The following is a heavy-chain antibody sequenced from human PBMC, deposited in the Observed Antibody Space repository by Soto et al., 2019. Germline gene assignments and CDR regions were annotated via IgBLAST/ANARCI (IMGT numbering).Heavy chain of an antibody. Sequence: GGSLRLSCAASGFTVSSNYMSWVRQAPGKGLEWVSVIYSGGSTYYADSVKGRFTISRDNSKNTLYLQMNSLRAEDTAVYYCARGPNPYYYDQGGAFDIWGQGTMVTVSS. J-gene: IGHJ3*02. V-gene: IGHV3-53*01. CDR3: ARGPNPYYYDQGGAFDI. CDR1: GFTVSSNY. D-gene: IGHD3-22*01. CDR2: IYSGGST.